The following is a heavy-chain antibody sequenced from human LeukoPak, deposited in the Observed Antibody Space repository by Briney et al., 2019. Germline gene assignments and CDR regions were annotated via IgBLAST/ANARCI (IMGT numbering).Heavy chain of an antibody. J-gene: IGHJ3*02. Sequence: GGSLRLSCAASGFTFSSYAMSWVRQAPGKGLEWVSAISGSGGSTYHADSVKGRFTISRDNSKNTLYLQMNSLRAEDTAVYYCAKGIEQQLVPDAFDIWGQGTMVTVSS. CDR2: ISGSGGST. CDR3: AKGIEQQLVPDAFDI. CDR1: GFTFSSYA. D-gene: IGHD6-13*01. V-gene: IGHV3-23*01.